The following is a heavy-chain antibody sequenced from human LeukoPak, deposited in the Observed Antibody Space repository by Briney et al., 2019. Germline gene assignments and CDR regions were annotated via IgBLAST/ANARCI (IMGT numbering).Heavy chain of an antibody. V-gene: IGHV3-74*01. J-gene: IGHJ4*02. Sequence: QPGGSLRLSCAASGFTFSTYWMHWVRQAPGKGLVWLSRISSDGSSTNYVDSVKGRFTISRDNAKNTLYLQMNSLRAEDTAVYYCARDYGEGGYYFDYWGQGTLVTVSS. CDR3: ARDYGEGGYYFDY. CDR1: GFTFSTYW. D-gene: IGHD4-17*01. CDR2: ISSDGSST.